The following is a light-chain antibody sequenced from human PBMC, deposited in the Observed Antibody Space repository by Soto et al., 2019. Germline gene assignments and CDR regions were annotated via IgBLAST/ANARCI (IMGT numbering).Light chain of an antibody. J-gene: IGLJ1*01. Sequence: QAVVTQPPSASGTPGQRVTISCSGSNSNIGSGSVNWYQQLPGTAPKLLIYNNNQWPSGVPDRFSGSKSGTSASLAISGLQSEDEADYYCASWDVSLNGLYVFGTGTKLTVL. V-gene: IGLV1-44*01. CDR3: ASWDVSLNGLYV. CDR2: NNN. CDR1: NSNIGSGS.